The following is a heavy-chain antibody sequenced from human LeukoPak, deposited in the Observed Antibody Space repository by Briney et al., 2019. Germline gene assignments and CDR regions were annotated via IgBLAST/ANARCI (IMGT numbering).Heavy chain of an antibody. CDR2: INHSGST. CDR3: ARGPAFWSGYGWFDP. Sequence: SETLSLTCAVYGGSFSGYYWSWIRQPPGKGLERIGEINHSGSTNYNPSLKSRVTISVDTSKNQFSLKLSSVTAADTAVYYCARGPAFWSGYGWFDPWGQGTLVTVSS. D-gene: IGHD3-3*01. J-gene: IGHJ5*02. V-gene: IGHV4-34*01. CDR1: GGSFSGYY.